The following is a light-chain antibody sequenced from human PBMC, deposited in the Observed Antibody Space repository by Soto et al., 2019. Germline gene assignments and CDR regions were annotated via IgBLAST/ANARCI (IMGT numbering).Light chain of an antibody. CDR1: QSVRGF. V-gene: IGKV1-5*01. CDR2: DAS. Sequence: DIQMTQSPSTLSASVGDRVTITCRASQSVRGFLARYQGRPGKAPKLLIYDASDLEAGVPLRFSGSGSGTEFTLTISSLQPDDFATYFCQQYSSYPLTFGGGTKVEI. CDR3: QQYSSYPLT. J-gene: IGKJ4*01.